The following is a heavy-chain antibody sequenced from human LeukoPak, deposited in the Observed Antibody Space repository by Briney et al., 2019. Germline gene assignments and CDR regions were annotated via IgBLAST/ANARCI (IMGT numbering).Heavy chain of an antibody. J-gene: IGHJ4*02. CDR3: ARVTIAVADHYFDY. CDR2: IYYSGRT. Sequence: SETLSLTCTVSGDSISSYYWSWIRQPPGKGLEWIGYIYYSGRTTYNPSLKSRVTISVDTSKNQFSLKLSSVTAADTAVYYCARVTIAVADHYFDYWGQGTLVTVSS. CDR1: GDSISSYY. D-gene: IGHD6-19*01. V-gene: IGHV4-59*08.